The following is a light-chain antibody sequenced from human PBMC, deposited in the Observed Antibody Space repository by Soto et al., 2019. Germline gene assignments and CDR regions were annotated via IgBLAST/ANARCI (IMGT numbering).Light chain of an antibody. CDR3: CSRL. J-gene: IGLJ2*01. Sequence: QSALTQPASVSGSPGQSITISCTGTSSDVGGYNFVSWYQQYPGKAPKLIIYEVDSRPSGVSARFSGSQSGDTASLTISGLQAADEAYYYCCSRLFGGGTKLTVL. CDR2: EVD. V-gene: IGLV2-14*01. CDR1: SSDVGGYNF.